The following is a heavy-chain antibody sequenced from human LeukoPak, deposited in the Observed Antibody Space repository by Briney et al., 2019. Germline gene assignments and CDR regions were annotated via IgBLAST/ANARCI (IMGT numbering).Heavy chain of an antibody. Sequence: ASVKVSCKASGFTFTGYYMHWVRQAPGQGLEWMGWINPNSGGTNYAQKFQGRVTMTRDTSITTAYMELSRLRADDTAVYYCARDFGKAAGPYWGQGTLVTVSS. V-gene: IGHV1-2*02. J-gene: IGHJ4*02. D-gene: IGHD6-13*01. CDR3: ARDFGKAAGPY. CDR2: INPNSGGT. CDR1: GFTFTGYY.